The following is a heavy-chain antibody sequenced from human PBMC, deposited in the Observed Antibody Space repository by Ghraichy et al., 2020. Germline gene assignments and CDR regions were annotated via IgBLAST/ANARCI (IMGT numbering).Heavy chain of an antibody. CDR3: ARDPKRGALDY. V-gene: IGHV3-7*03. CDR2: INDDGKER. D-gene: IGHD3-10*01. J-gene: IGHJ4*02. Sequence: GALRLSCKATGFTFGKSWMSWVRQSPERGLEWVANINDDGKERYYVDSLRGRFTISRDNDKNSLFLQITRLGVDDTAVYYCARDPKRGALDYWGQGTLVAVSA. CDR1: GFTFGKSW.